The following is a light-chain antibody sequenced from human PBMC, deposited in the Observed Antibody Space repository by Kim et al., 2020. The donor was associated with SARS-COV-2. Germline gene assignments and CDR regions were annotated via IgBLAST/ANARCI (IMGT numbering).Light chain of an antibody. J-gene: IGLJ1*01. CDR3: AAWDDSLNGYV. V-gene: IGLV1-44*01. Sequence: GQRVTIACSGSSSNSESSSENWYQQLQATAPKPLIYSNNQRPSGVPDRFSGSMSGSSASLAISGLQSEDEADYYCAAWDDSLNGYVFGTGTKVTVL. CDR1: SSNSESSS. CDR2: SNN.